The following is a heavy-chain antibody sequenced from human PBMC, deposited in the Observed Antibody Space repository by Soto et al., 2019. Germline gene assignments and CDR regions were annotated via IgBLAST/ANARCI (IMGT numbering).Heavy chain of an antibody. V-gene: IGHV1-69*01. CDR1: GGTFSSYP. D-gene: IGHD1-26*01. CDR3: ARVGHITNYGMAV. CDR2: IIPFFGTS. Sequence: QVQLVQSGAEVKKPGSSVKVSCGASGGTFSSYPINWVRQAPGQGLEWMGGIIPFFGTSNYAQKFQGRVTITADESTSTAYMVLRSLRSEDTAVYYCARVGHITNYGMAVWGQGTTVTVSS. J-gene: IGHJ6*02.